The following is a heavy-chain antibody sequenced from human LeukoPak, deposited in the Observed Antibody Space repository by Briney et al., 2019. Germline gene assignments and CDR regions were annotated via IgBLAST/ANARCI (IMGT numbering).Heavy chain of an antibody. CDR3: ARSTVGAVARFDY. D-gene: IGHD6-19*01. V-gene: IGHV1-69*01. CDR2: IIPIFGTA. J-gene: IGHJ4*02. CDR1: GGTFSSYA. Sequence: SVKLSCKASGGTFSSYAISWVRQAPGQGLEWMGGIIPIFGTANYAQKFQGRVTITADESTSTAYMELSSLRSEDTAVYYCARSTVGAVARFDYWGQGALVTVAS.